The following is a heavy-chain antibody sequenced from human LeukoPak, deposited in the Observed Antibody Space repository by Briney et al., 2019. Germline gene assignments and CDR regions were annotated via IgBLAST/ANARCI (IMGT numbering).Heavy chain of an antibody. CDR2: IYYSGST. CDR3: ARVGGYSGYAVI. CDR1: GYSISSGYY. V-gene: IGHV4-38-2*02. Sequence: SETLSLTCTVSGYSISSGYYWGWIRQPPGKGLEWIGYIYYSGSTNYNPSLKSRVTISVDTSKNQFSLKLSSVTAADTAVYYCARVGGYSGYAVIWGQGTLVTVSS. D-gene: IGHD5-12*01. J-gene: IGHJ4*02.